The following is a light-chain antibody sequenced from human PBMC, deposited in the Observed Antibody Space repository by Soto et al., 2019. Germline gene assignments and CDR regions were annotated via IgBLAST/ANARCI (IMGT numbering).Light chain of an antibody. CDR2: GAS. V-gene: IGKV3-20*01. Sequence: EIVLTQSPGTLSMSPGERATLSCRASQAVSSSLLAWYQHKPGQAPRLVIYGASSRATGIPDRFSGSGSGTDFTLTISRLEPEDFAVYYCQQGGASLWTWGQGTKVEIK. CDR3: QQGGASLWT. CDR1: QAVSSSL. J-gene: IGKJ1*01.